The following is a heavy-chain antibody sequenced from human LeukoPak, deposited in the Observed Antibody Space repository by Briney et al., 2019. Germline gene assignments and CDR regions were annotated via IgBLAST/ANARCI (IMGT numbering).Heavy chain of an antibody. V-gene: IGHV3-23*01. CDR1: GFAFSSYA. CDR2: ISGSGGST. Sequence: GGSLRLSCAASGFAFSSYAMSWVRQARGKGLEWVSAISGSGGSTYYADSVKGRFTISRDNSKNTLYLQMNSLRAEDTAVYYCAKSKDIVVVVAATRSYYYMDVWGKGTTVTVSS. J-gene: IGHJ6*03. CDR3: AKSKDIVVVVAATRSYYYMDV. D-gene: IGHD2-15*01.